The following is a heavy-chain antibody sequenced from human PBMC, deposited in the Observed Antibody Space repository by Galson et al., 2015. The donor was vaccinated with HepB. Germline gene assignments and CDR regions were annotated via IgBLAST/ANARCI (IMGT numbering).Heavy chain of an antibody. CDR2: IYWDDDK. CDR3: AHSPIVCGADRKCYSGNYFDY. CDR1: GFSLSSSGVA. D-gene: IGHD2-21*01. J-gene: IGHJ4*02. Sequence: PALVKPTQTLTLTCTFSGFSLSSSGVAVAWIRQPPGEALEWLAHIYWDDDKRYRPPLRNRLTISKDNSKNEVVLIMTNMDPVDTATYFCAHSPIVCGADRKCYSGNYFDYWGQGIQVTVSS. V-gene: IGHV2-5*02.